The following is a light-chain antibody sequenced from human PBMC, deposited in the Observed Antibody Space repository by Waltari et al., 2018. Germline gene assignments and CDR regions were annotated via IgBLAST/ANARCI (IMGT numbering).Light chain of an antibody. J-gene: IGLJ2*01. V-gene: IGLV3-1*01. CDR3: QTWDSNTVV. CDR2: HVT. Sequence: SYDLTPPPSFAASPGQTASIACFGDQLGAKYVSWYQQKPGQSPVLVIFHVTKRPSVIPERFSASNSGNTATLTVSETQAVDEASYYCQTWDSNTVVFGGGTTLTVL. CDR1: QLGAKY.